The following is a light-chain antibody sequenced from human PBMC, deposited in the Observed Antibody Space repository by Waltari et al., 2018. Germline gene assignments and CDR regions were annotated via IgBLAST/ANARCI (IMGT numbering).Light chain of an antibody. V-gene: IGKV1-39*01. CDR3: QQGHSTPRT. Sequence: DIQMTQSPSSLSASVGDRVTITCRASQSISSYLYWYQQKPEKAPQLLIYAESSLKSGVPSRFSGRGSGTDFTLTITSLQPEDFATYYCQQGHSTPRTFGQGTKVEIK. J-gene: IGKJ1*01. CDR2: AES. CDR1: QSISSY.